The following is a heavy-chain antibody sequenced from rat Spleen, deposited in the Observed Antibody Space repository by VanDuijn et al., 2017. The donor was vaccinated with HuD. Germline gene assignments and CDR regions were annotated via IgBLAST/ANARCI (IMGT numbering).Heavy chain of an antibody. CDR2: ISTGGNT. J-gene: IGHJ2*01. Sequence: QVHLKESGPGLVQSSQTLSLTCTVSGFSLTSNGVSWVRQPPGEGLEWIAAISTGGNTYYNSALSSRLSISRDTSKSQVFLKMNSLQAEDTAMYFCARIPYYYSGRDYWGQGVMVTVSS. V-gene: IGHV2S12*01. CDR3: ARIPYYYSGRDY. CDR1: GFSLTSNG. D-gene: IGHD1-1*01.